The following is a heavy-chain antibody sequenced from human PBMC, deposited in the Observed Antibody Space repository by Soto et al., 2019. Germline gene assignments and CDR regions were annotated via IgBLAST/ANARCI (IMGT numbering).Heavy chain of an antibody. CDR2: IYYSGST. Sequence: SATLALTCTVSGGSIGSYYWSWIRQPPGKGLEWIGYIYYSGSTNYNPSLKSRVTISVDTSKNQFSLKLSSVTAADTAVYYCAKNYGNAFDIWGQGTMVTVSS. J-gene: IGHJ3*02. CDR3: AKNYGNAFDI. CDR1: GGSIGSYY. D-gene: IGHD3-10*01. V-gene: IGHV4-59*01.